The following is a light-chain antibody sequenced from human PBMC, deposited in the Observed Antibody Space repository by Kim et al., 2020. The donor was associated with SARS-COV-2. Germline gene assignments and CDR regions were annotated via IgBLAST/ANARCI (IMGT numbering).Light chain of an antibody. CDR1: NIGSKS. Sequence: ARGKAARITCGGNNIGSKSVHWCQQKPGQAPVLVIYSDSDRPSGIPERFSGSNSANTATLTISRVEAGDEADYYCQVWDSDSDHWVFGGGTKLTVL. CDR2: SDS. CDR3: QVWDSDSDHWV. V-gene: IGLV3-21*04. J-gene: IGLJ3*02.